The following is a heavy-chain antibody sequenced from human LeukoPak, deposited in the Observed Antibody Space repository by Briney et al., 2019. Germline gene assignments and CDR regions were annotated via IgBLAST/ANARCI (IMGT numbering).Heavy chain of an antibody. CDR2: IYWDDDK. CDR3: AHYFDSAFDY. CDR1: GFSLSTSAVG. D-gene: IGHD3-9*01. Sequence: SGPTLVKPTETLTLTCTVSGFSLSTSAVGVGWIRQPPGKALEWLRIIYWDDDKRYSPSLKSRLTITKDTSKNQVVLRMTKMDPVDTATYYCAHYFDSAFDYWGQGTLVTVSS. J-gene: IGHJ4*02. V-gene: IGHV2-5*02.